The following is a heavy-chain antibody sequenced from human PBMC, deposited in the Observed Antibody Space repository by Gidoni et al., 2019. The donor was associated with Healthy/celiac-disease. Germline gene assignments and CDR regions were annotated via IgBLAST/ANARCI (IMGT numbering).Heavy chain of an antibody. CDR2: IGTAGDT. V-gene: IGHV3-13*01. CDR3: ARGGVGATDYFDY. D-gene: IGHD1-26*01. CDR1: GFPFSSYD. Sequence: EVQLVESGGGLVQPGGSLRLSCAASGFPFSSYDMHWVRQATGKGLEWVSAIGTAGDTYYPGSVKGRFTISRENAKNSLYLQMNSLRAGDTAVYYCARGGVGATDYFDYWGQGTLVTVSS. J-gene: IGHJ4*02.